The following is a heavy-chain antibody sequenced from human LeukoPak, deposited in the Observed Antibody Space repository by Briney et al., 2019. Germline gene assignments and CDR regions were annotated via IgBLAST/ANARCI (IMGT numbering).Heavy chain of an antibody. V-gene: IGHV3-30*02. CDR2: IRYDGSNK. CDR1: GFTFSSYG. Sequence: GGSLRLSCAASGFTFSSYGMHWVRQAPGKGLEWVAFIRYDGSNKYYADSVKGRFTISRDNSKNTLYLQMNSLGAEDTAVYYCATPFPGIAAAGRGLVDYWGQGTLVTVSS. CDR3: ATPFPGIAAAGRGLVDY. D-gene: IGHD6-13*01. J-gene: IGHJ4*02.